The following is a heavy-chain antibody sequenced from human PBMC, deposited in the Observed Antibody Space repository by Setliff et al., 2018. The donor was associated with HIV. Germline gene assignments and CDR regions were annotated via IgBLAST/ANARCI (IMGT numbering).Heavy chain of an antibody. CDR1: GFSFNNYY. V-gene: IGHV3-7*01. D-gene: IGHD2-2*01. J-gene: IGHJ4*02. Sequence: GGSLRLSCIASGFSFNNYYMTWVRQAPGKGLEWVGNIKSDGTEKNYADSVRGRFTISRDNTKNSLYLQMDGLRVEDTAVYYCAKFRYAIKSTYYFDSWGQGTLVTVSS. CDR3: AKFRYAIKSTYYFDS. CDR2: IKSDGTEK.